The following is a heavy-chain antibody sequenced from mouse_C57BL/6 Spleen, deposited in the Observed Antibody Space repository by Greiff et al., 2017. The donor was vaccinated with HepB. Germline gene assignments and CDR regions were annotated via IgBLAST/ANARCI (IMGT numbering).Heavy chain of an antibody. CDR1: GYTFTSYW. V-gene: IGHV1-55*01. J-gene: IGHJ1*03. D-gene: IGHD1-1*01. Sequence: QVQLQQPGAELVKPGASVKMSCKASGYTFTSYWITWVKQRPGQGLEWIGDIYPGSGSTNYNEKFKSKATLTVDTSSSTAYMQLSSLTSEDSAVYYCARTEFITTVWYFDVWGTGTTLTVSS. CDR3: ARTEFITTVWYFDV. CDR2: IYPGSGST.